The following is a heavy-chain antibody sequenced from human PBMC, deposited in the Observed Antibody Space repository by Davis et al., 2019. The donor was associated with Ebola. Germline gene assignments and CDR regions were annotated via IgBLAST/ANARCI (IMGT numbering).Heavy chain of an antibody. CDR2: ISYDGSNK. Sequence: PGGSLRLSCAASGFTFSSYGMHWVRQAPGKGLEWVAVISYDGSNKYYADSVKGRFTISRDNSKNTLYLQMNSLRAEDTAVYYCASMDMAALAYWGQGTLVTVSS. CDR3: ASMDMAALAY. J-gene: IGHJ4*02. D-gene: IGHD6-6*01. V-gene: IGHV3-30*03. CDR1: GFTFSSYG.